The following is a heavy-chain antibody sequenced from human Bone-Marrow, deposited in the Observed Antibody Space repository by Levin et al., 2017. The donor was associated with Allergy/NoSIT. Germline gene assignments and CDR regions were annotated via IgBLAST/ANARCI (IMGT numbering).Heavy chain of an antibody. D-gene: IGHD1-26*01. J-gene: IGHJ4*02. Sequence: GGSLRLSCTASGYSFSTYYIGWVRHMPGKGLEWIGIIYPGDSETRYNPSFHGQVTISADRSVSTTHLQWSSLKASDTATYYCARHEVGANGYYFDYWGQGTQVTVSS. CDR3: ARHEVGANGYYFDY. CDR1: GYSFSTYY. V-gene: IGHV5-51*01. CDR2: IYPGDSET.